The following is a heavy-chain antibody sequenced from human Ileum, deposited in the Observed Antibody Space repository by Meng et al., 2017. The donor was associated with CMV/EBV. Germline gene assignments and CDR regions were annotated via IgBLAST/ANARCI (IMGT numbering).Heavy chain of an antibody. V-gene: IGHV4-59*01. Sequence: VPVQGSGPGLVKPSGTLSLPCAVSGGSMSSTCWSWIRQPPGKGLEWIGYVCYNGITDYNPSLKSRITISGDTSKNQFSLQVTSVTAADTAMYYCALRGLAAGTLQQWGQGTLVTVSS. D-gene: IGHD6-13*01. J-gene: IGHJ1*01. CDR1: GGSMSSTC. CDR2: VCYNGIT. CDR3: ALRGLAAGTLQQ.